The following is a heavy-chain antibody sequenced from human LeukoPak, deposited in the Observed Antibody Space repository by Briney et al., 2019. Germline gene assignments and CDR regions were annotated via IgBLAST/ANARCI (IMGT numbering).Heavy chain of an antibody. D-gene: IGHD3-9*01. J-gene: IGHJ6*02. CDR3: ARAKATYYDILTGYFHLRNGMDV. CDR1: GYTFTGYY. V-gene: IGHV1-2*02. Sequence: ASVKVSCKASGYTFTGYYMHWVRQAPGQGLEWMGWINPNSGGTNYAQKFQGRVTMTTDTSTSTAYMELRSLRSDDTAVYYCARAKATYYDILTGYFHLRNGMDVWGQGTTVTVSS. CDR2: INPNSGGT.